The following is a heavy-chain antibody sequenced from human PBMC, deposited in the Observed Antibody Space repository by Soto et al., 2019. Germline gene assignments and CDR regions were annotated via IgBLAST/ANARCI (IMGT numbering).Heavy chain of an antibody. CDR3: ARDQGDSSCYYYGHGGYGMDV. Sequence: QVQLVQSGAEVKKPGSSVKVSCKASGGTFSSYTISWVRQAPGQGLEWMGRIIPILGIANYAQKFQGRVTINADKTTSTAHMELSSLRSEDTAVYYCARDQGDSSCYYYGHGGYGMDVWGQGTTVTVSS. V-gene: IGHV1-69*08. J-gene: IGHJ6*02. CDR1: GGTFSSYT. D-gene: IGHD3-22*01. CDR2: IIPILGIA.